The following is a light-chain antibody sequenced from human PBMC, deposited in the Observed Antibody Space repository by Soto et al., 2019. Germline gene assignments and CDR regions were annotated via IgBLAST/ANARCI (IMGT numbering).Light chain of an antibody. V-gene: IGLV1-44*01. CDR3: ATWDDSLNVV. CDR2: SND. Sequence: QSVLTQSPSASGTPGQRVSISCSGSTSNIGTNTVSWYQHVPGTAPKLLIYSNDQRPSAVPGRFSGSKSGTSASLAISGLLSEDEADYYCATWDDSLNVVFGGGNQLTVL. J-gene: IGLJ2*01. CDR1: TSNIGTNT.